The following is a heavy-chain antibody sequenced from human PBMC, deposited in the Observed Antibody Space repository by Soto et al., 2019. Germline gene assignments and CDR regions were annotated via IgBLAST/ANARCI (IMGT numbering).Heavy chain of an antibody. V-gene: IGHV3-23*01. CDR3: AKGSSWSEFQY. CDR1: GFTFSNYA. J-gene: IGHJ4*02. D-gene: IGHD6-19*01. Sequence: EVPLLESGGGLVQPGGSLRLSCVVSGFTFSNYAMTWVRQAPGKGLEWVSSMSSSTYYADSVKGRFTISRDNSKNTLFLQMNSRRAQDTAMYYCAKGSSWSEFQYWGQGTLVTVSS. CDR2: MSSST.